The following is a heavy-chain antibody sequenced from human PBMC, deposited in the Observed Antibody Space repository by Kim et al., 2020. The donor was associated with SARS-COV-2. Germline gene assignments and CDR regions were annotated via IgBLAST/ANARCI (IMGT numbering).Heavy chain of an antibody. CDR3: ARVYYYYGSGSYYKPIPAHWYYYCHGMDG. V-gene: IGHV3-30*04. Sequence: GGSLRLSCAASGFTFSSYAMHWVRQAPGKGLEWVAVISYDGSNKYYADSVKGRFTISRDNSKNTLYLQMNSLRAEDTAVYYCARVYYYYGSGSYYKPIPAHWYYYCHGMDGLGQRAPVTDS. J-gene: IGHJ6*02. D-gene: IGHD3-10*01. CDR2: ISYDGSNK. CDR1: GFTFSSYA.